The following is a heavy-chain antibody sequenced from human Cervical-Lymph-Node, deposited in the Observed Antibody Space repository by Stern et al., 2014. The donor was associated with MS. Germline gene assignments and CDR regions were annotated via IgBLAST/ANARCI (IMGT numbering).Heavy chain of an antibody. Sequence: VQLVESGAEVKKPGASVKVSCKASGYTFTSYGISWVRQAPGQGLEWMGWISAYNGNTNYAQKLQGRVTMTTDTSTSTAYMELRSLRSDDTAVYYCARNHESGWLPSENYYYYYYGMDVWGQGTTVTVSS. D-gene: IGHD6-19*01. V-gene: IGHV1-18*01. CDR1: GYTFTSYG. CDR3: ARNHESGWLPSENYYYYYYGMDV. J-gene: IGHJ6*02. CDR2: ISAYNGNT.